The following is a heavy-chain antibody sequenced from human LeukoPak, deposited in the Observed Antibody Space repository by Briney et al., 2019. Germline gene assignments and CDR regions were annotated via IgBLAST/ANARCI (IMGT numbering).Heavy chain of an antibody. CDR1: GGSISSYY. Sequence: SETLSLTCTVSGGSISSYYWSWIRQPPGKGLEWIGYIYYSGSTNYNPSLKSRVTISVDTSKNQFSLKLSSVTAADTAVYYCAREAYASGSFRTDYYYMGVWGKGTTVTISS. V-gene: IGHV4-59*12. CDR3: AREAYASGSFRTDYYYMGV. CDR2: IYYSGST. J-gene: IGHJ6*03. D-gene: IGHD3-10*01.